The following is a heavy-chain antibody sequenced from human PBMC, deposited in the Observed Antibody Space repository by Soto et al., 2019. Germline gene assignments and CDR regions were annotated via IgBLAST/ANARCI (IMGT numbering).Heavy chain of an antibody. CDR1: GFSLTTTGVG. CDR3: TQVYGSGSWGWYFHS. J-gene: IGHJ4*02. CDR2: VFWDGGE. V-gene: IGHV2-5*02. D-gene: IGHD1-26*01. Sequence: QITLRESGPSLVKPTETLTLTCTFSGFSLTTTGVGVGWIRQPPGKALEWLAVVFWDGGERYSPSLKSRVTXTXXXSXYQVVLTMTNMDPADTATYYCTQVYGSGSWGWYFHSWGQGTLVTVSS.